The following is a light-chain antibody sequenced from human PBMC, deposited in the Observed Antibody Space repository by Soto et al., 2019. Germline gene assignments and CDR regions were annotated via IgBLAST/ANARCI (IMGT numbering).Light chain of an antibody. V-gene: IGLV4-69*01. CDR2: VNSDGSH. J-gene: IGLJ2*01. CDR3: QTWGTRIHVV. Sequence: QSVLTQSPSASASLGASVKLTCTLSSGHSNYAIAWHQQQPEKGPRYLMKVNSDGSHSKGDGIPDRFSGSTSGAERHLTISNLQSEDEADYYCQTWGTRIHVVFGGGTKLTVL. CDR1: SGHSNYA.